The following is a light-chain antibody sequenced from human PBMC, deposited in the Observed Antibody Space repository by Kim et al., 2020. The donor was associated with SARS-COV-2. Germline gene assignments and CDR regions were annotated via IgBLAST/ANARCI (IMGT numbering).Light chain of an antibody. CDR2: GKN. Sequence: LGQTVRITCQGDSLRSYYASWYQQKPGQAPVLVIYGKNNRPSGIPDRFSGSSSGNTASLTITGAQAEDEAYYYCNSRDSSYNHLVFGGGTKLTVL. J-gene: IGLJ3*02. CDR1: SLRSYY. CDR3: NSRDSSYNHLV. V-gene: IGLV3-19*01.